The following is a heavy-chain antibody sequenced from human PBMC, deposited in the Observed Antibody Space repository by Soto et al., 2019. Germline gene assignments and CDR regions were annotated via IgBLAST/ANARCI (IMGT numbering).Heavy chain of an antibody. Sequence: EVQLVESGGGLVQPGRSLRLSCAASGFTFDDYAMHWVRQAPGKGLEWVSRISWNSGSIGYADSVKGRFTISRDNAKNSLYLQMNSLRAEDTALYYCAKDEDSNYDDAFDIWGQGTMVTVSS. CDR3: AKDEDSNYDDAFDI. CDR1: GFTFDDYA. J-gene: IGHJ3*02. CDR2: ISWNSGSI. D-gene: IGHD4-4*01. V-gene: IGHV3-9*01.